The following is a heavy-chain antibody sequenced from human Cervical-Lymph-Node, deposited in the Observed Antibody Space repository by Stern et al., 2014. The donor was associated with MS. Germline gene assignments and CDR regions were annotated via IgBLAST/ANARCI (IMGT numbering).Heavy chain of an antibody. D-gene: IGHD4-17*01. CDR1: GGSISSGGYS. CDR3: ARSSVTTPNAFDI. CDR2: LYHSGST. V-gene: IGHV4-30-2*01. J-gene: IGHJ3*02. Sequence: QLQLQESGSGLVKPSQTLSLTCAVSGGSISSGGYSWSWIRQPPGKGLEWIGYLYHSGSTYYNPSLKSRVTISVDRSKNQFSLKLSSVTAADTAVYYCARSSVTTPNAFDIWGQGTMVTVSS.